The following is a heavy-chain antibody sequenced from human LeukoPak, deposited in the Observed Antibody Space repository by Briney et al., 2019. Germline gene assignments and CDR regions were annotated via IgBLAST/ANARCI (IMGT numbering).Heavy chain of an antibody. Sequence: TSETLSLTCTVSGGSISSYYWSWIRQSPGKGLECIGYIHYTGSTNYNPSLKSRVTISVETSKNQFSLKLSSVTAADTAVYYCARVPYRRNYYYYYMDVWGKGTTVTISS. CDR1: GGSISSYY. CDR2: IHYTGST. D-gene: IGHD3-16*02. V-gene: IGHV4-59*01. CDR3: ARVPYRRNYYYYYMDV. J-gene: IGHJ6*03.